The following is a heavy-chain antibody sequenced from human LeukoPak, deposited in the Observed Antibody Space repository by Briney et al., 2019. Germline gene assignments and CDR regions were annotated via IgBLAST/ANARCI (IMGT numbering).Heavy chain of an antibody. Sequence: SETLSLTCTVSGGSISGYYWSWIRQPPGKGLEWIGDVFPSGSTNYNPSLKSRVTISVDTSKNHFSLRLTSVTAADTAVYHCARHASTYYGSLDYWGQGTLVTVSS. D-gene: IGHD3-10*01. CDR3: ARHASTYYGSLDY. CDR1: GGSISGYY. CDR2: VFPSGST. V-gene: IGHV4-59*08. J-gene: IGHJ4*02.